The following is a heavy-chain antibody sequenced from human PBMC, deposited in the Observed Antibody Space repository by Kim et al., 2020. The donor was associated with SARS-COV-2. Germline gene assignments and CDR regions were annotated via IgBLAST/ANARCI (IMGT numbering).Heavy chain of an antibody. CDR3: AKDLSIAVAGQFDY. CDR2: IWYDGSNK. Sequence: GGSLRLSCAASGFTFSSYGMHWVRQAPGKGLEWVAVIWYDGSNKYYADSVKGRFTISRDNSKNTLYLQMNSLRAEDTAVYYCAKDLSIAVAGQFDYWGQGTLVTVSS. J-gene: IGHJ4*02. CDR1: GFTFSSYG. V-gene: IGHV3-33*06. D-gene: IGHD6-19*01.